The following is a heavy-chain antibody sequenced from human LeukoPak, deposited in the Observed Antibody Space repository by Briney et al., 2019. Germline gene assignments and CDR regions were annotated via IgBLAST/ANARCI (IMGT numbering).Heavy chain of an antibody. J-gene: IGHJ4*02. CDR3: ARQGPSYYDYSDY. Sequence: GESLKISCKGSGYSFTSYWIGWVRQMPGKGLGWMGIIYPGDSDTRYSPSFQGQVTISADKSISTAYLQWSSLKASDTAMYYCARQGPSYYDYSDYWGQGTLVTVSS. D-gene: IGHD3-22*01. CDR2: IYPGDSDT. CDR1: GYSFTSYW. V-gene: IGHV5-51*01.